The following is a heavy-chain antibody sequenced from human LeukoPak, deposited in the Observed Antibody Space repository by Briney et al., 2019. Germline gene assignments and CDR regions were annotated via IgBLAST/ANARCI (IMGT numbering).Heavy chain of an antibody. J-gene: IGHJ4*02. CDR2: IYTSGST. CDR1: GGSITGYY. V-gene: IGHV4-4*07. D-gene: IGHD6-13*01. CDR3: AKYLQLGEFDC. Sequence: PSETLSLTCTVSGGSITGYYWNWIRQPAGKGLEWIGRIYTSGSTNSNPSLKSRVTMSVDTSKNQLSLKLTSVTAADTAVYYCAKYLQLGEFDCWGQGTLVTVSS.